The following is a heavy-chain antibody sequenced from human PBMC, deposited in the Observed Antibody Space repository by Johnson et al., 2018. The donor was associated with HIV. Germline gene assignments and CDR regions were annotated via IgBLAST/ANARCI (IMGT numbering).Heavy chain of an antibody. D-gene: IGHD2-2*01. CDR2: ISHDGSDI. CDR1: GFTFNKYW. V-gene: IGHV3-74*02. CDR3: ARVVPFVVPTARDDAFDI. J-gene: IGHJ3*02. Sequence: VQLVESGGGVVQPGMSLRLSCAASGFTFNKYWMHWVRQVPGKGLVWVSRISHDGSDISYADSVKGRFTISRDNAKNTLYLQMNSLRAEDTAVYYCARVVPFVVPTARDDAFDIWGQGTMVTVSS.